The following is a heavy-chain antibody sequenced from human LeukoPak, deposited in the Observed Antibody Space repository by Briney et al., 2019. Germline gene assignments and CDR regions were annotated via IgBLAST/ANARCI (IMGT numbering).Heavy chain of an antibody. D-gene: IGHD6-25*01. Sequence: SETLSLTCTVSGGSISSYYWSWIRQPPGKGLEWIGYIYYSGSTNHNPSLKSRVTISVDTSKNQFSLKLSSVTAADTAVYYCARDQGSGYYFDYWGQGTLVTVSS. CDR1: GGSISSYY. CDR3: ARDQGSGYYFDY. CDR2: IYYSGST. J-gene: IGHJ4*02. V-gene: IGHV4-59*01.